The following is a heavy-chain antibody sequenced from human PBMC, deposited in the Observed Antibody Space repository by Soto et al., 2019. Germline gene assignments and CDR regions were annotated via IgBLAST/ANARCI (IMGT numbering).Heavy chain of an antibody. CDR1: GYTFTSYG. J-gene: IGHJ1*01. CDR2: TYNGNT. CDR3: TREGEVAGTVFFQH. D-gene: IGHD6-19*01. V-gene: IGHV1-18*01. Sequence: QVPLVQSGAEVKEPGASVKVSCKASGYTFTSYGISWVRQAPGQGLEWMGWTYNGNTNYAQKLQDRVTMTTDTSTTTAYMELRSLRSDDTAVYYCTREGEVAGTVFFQHWGQGTLVTVSS.